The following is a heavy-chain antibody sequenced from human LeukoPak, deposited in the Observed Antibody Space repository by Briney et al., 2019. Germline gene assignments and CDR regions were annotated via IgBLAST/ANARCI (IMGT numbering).Heavy chain of an antibody. Sequence: SVKVSCKASGGTFSSYAISWVRQAPGQGLEWMGGIIPIFGTANYAQKFQGRVTITADESTSAAYMELSSLRSEDTAVYYCARDFVVVTATSYYYYYYGMNVWGQGTTVTVSS. CDR2: IIPIFGTA. CDR1: GGTFSSYA. J-gene: IGHJ6*02. V-gene: IGHV1-69*01. CDR3: ARDFVVVTATSYYYYYYGMNV. D-gene: IGHD2-21*02.